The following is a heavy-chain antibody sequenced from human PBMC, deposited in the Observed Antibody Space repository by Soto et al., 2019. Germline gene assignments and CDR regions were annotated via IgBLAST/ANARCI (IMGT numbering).Heavy chain of an antibody. V-gene: IGHV1-18*01. D-gene: IGHD3-22*01. J-gene: IGHJ6*02. CDR2: ISAYNGNT. Sequence: ASVKVSCKASGYTFTSYGISWVRQAPGQGLEWMGWISAYNGNTNYAQKLQGRVTMTTATSTSTAYMELRSLRSDDTAVYYCARDFPPYYYDSSGPLLLYYYGMDVWGQGTTVTVSS. CDR3: ARDFPPYYYDSSGPLLLYYYGMDV. CDR1: GYTFTSYG.